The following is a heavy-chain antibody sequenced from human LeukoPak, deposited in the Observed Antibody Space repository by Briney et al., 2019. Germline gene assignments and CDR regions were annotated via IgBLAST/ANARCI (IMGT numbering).Heavy chain of an antibody. V-gene: IGHV7-4-1*02. D-gene: IGHD3-3*01. Sequence: ASVKVSCKVSGYIFTSYFMHWVRQAPGQGLEWMGWINTNTGNPTYAQGFTGRFVFSLDTSVSTAYLQISSLKAEDTAVYYCARDDATIFGVVITYWGQGTLVTVSS. CDR1: GYIFTSYF. CDR3: ARDDATIFGVVITY. CDR2: INTNTGNP. J-gene: IGHJ4*02.